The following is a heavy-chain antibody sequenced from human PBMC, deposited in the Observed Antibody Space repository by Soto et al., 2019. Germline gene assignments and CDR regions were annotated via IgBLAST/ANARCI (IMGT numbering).Heavy chain of an antibody. CDR2: ISGSGGST. CDR3: AKDIPPYSSCWPRRLGPFDY. Sequence: EVQLLESGGGLVQPGGSLSLSCAASGFTFSSYAMSWVRQAPGKGLEWVSAISGSGGSTYYADSVKGRFTISRDNSKNTLYRQMNSLRAEDTAVYYCAKDIPPYSSCWPRRLGPFDYWGQGTLVTVSS. D-gene: IGHD6-19*01. J-gene: IGHJ4*02. V-gene: IGHV3-23*01. CDR1: GFTFSSYA.